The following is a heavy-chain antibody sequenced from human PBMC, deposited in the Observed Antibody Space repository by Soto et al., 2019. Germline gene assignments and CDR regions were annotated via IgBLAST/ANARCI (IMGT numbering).Heavy chain of an antibody. CDR1: GGTFSSYA. CDR3: AAYYDSSGYYFPARY. V-gene: IGHV1-69*13. J-gene: IGHJ4*02. CDR2: IIPIFGTA. D-gene: IGHD3-22*01. Sequence: SVKVSCKASGGTFSSYAISCVRQAPGQGLEWMGGIIPIFGTANYAQKFQGRVTITADESTSTAYMELSSLRSEDTAVYYCAAYYDSSGYYFPARYWGQGTLVTVSS.